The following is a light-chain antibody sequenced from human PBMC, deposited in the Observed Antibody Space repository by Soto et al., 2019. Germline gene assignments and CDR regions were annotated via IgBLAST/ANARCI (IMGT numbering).Light chain of an antibody. J-gene: IGKJ5*01. Sequence: IQLTQSPSSLSASVGDSVTITCRASQGITSYLAWYQQKPGKAPNLLIYGASTLQSGVPSRFSGSGSGTEFTLTISSLQSEDFAVYYCQQYNNWPITFGQGTRLEIK. CDR3: QQYNNWPIT. CDR2: GAS. CDR1: QGITSY. V-gene: IGKV1-9*01.